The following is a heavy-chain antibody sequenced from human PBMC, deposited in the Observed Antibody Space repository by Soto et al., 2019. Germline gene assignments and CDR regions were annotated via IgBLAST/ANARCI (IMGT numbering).Heavy chain of an antibody. V-gene: IGHV4-31*03. CDR1: GGSISSGGYY. CDR3: ARSIHP. CDR2: IYYIGST. J-gene: IGHJ5*02. Sequence: QVQLQESGPGLVKPSQTLSLTCTVSGGSISSGGYYWSWIRQHPGMGLEWIGYIYYIGSTYCNQPLNSRVTISVDASKNQFSLKLLSVTGADTAVYYCARSIHPWGQGTLVTVSS.